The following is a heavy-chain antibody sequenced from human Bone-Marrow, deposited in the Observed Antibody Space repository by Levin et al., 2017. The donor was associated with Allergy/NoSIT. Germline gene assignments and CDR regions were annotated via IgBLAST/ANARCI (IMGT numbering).Heavy chain of an antibody. CDR1: GGSISGYY. Sequence: GSLRLSCTVSGGSISGYYWGWIRQPPGKGLEWIGSINHSGSTYYNPSLQSRVTISVDTSKNQFSLKLTSVTAADTAVYYCARAGRYDYWSQGTLVTVSS. J-gene: IGHJ4*02. V-gene: IGHV4-39*07. D-gene: IGHD3-9*01. CDR2: INHSGST. CDR3: ARAGRYDY.